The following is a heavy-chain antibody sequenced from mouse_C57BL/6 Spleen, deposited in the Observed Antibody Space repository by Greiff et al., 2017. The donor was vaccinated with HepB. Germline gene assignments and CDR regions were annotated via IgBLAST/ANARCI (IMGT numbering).Heavy chain of an antibody. Sequence: VQLQQSGPELVKPGASVKIPCKASGYTLPDYNMDWVKQSHGKSLERIGDINPNNGGTIYNKKFKGKDTLTVDKSSSTAYMELRSLTSEDTAIYYCAGGITSYYFDYWSQGTTLTVSS. J-gene: IGHJ2*01. D-gene: IGHD2-4*01. CDR3: AGGITSYYFDY. CDR2: INPNNGGT. V-gene: IGHV1-18*01. CDR1: GYTLPDYN.